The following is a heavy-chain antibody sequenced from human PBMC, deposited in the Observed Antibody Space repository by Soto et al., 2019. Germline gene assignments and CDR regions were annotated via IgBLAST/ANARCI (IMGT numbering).Heavy chain of an antibody. J-gene: IGHJ5*02. D-gene: IGHD6-13*01. Sequence: SETLSLTCTVSGASFSPNYWSWIRQPPGKGLEWVGYIYYDGTARHNPSLKSRVTISLETSRSQFSLRLSSVTAADTAVYYCSKGPRASSWNNWFDPWGQGTLVTVSS. CDR2: IYYDGTA. V-gene: IGHV4-59*08. CDR1: GASFSPNY. CDR3: SKGPRASSWNNWFDP.